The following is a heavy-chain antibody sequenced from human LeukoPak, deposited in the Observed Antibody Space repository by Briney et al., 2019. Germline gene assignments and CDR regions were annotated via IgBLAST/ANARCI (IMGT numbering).Heavy chain of an antibody. V-gene: IGHV3-11*01. CDR2: ISPSGSTI. J-gene: IGHJ4*02. CDR1: GFTFTDYY. D-gene: IGHD2-2*01. CDR3: ARDWGYCSSTSCLEPLYYFDY. Sequence: GGSLRLSCAASGFTFTDYYMTWIRQAPGKGLEWVSYISPSGSTIYYADSVKDRFTISRDNAKNSLYLQMNSLRAEDTALYFCARDWGYCSSTSCLEPLYYFDYWGQGILVTVSS.